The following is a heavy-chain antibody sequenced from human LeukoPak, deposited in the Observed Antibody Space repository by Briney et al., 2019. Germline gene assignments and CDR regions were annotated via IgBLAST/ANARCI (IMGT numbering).Heavy chain of an antibody. CDR2: ISSSSSTI. Sequence: GGSLRLSCAASGFTFSNAWMSRVRQAPGKGLEWVSYISSSSSTIYYADSVKGRFTISRDNAKNSLYLQMNSLRAEDTAVYYCARVGPRGSAALDYWGQGTLVTVSS. V-gene: IGHV3-48*01. CDR1: GFTFSNAW. CDR3: ARVGPRGSAALDY. J-gene: IGHJ4*02. D-gene: IGHD2-2*01.